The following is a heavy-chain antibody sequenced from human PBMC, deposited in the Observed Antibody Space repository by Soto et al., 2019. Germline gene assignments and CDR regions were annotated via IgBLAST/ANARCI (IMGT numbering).Heavy chain of an antibody. CDR3: GRGRSGQIVVFF. J-gene: IGHJ4*02. Sequence: ASVKVSCKSSGYTFTGHYIHWVRQAPEQGPEWMGEIGPESGATRYAQKFQGRVTMTRDTSITTVYMELKNLSPDDTAVYYCGRGRSGQIVVFFWGQGTPVTVS. D-gene: IGHD1-26*01. CDR2: IGPESGAT. V-gene: IGHV1-2*02. CDR1: GYTFTGHY.